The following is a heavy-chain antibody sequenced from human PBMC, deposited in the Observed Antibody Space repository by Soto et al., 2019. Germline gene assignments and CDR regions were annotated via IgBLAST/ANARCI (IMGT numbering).Heavy chain of an antibody. D-gene: IGHD6-19*01. CDR1: GGTFSSYA. V-gene: IGHV1-69*13. CDR2: IIPIFGTA. CDR3: AMGGLVLFHYYYYGMDV. Sequence: ASVKVSCKASGGTFSSYAISWVRQAPGQGLEWMGGIIPIFGTANYAQKFQGRVTITADESKSTAYMELSSLRSEDTAVYYCAMGGLVLFHYYYYGMDVWGQGTTVTVSS. J-gene: IGHJ6*02.